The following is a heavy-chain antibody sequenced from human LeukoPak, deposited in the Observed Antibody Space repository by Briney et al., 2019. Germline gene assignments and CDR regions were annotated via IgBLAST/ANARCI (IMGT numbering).Heavy chain of an antibody. CDR1: GYTFTSYG. V-gene: IGHV1-18*01. Sequence: ASVKVSCKASGYTFTSYGISWVRQAPGQGLEWMGWISAYNGNTNYAQKLQGRVTMTTDTSTSTAYMELRSLRSDDTAVHYCARERPYDYVWGSYRYVGEAFDIWGQGTMVTVSS. CDR3: ARERPYDYVWGSYRYVGEAFDI. D-gene: IGHD3-16*02. CDR2: ISAYNGNT. J-gene: IGHJ3*02.